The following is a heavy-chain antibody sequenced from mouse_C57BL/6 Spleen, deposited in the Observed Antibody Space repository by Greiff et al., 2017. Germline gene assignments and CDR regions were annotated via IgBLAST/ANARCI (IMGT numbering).Heavy chain of an antibody. V-gene: IGHV1-69*01. CDR2: IDPSDSYT. CDR1: GYTFTSYW. J-gene: IGHJ4*01. D-gene: IGHD2-4*01. Sequence: QVQLQQPGAELVMPGASVKLSCKASGYTFTSYWMHWVKQRPGQGLEWIGEIDPSDSYTNYNQKFKGKSTLTVDKSSSTAYMQLSSLTSEDSAVYYCARTVYYDYDEGYAMDDWGQGTSVTVSS. CDR3: ARTVYYDYDEGYAMDD.